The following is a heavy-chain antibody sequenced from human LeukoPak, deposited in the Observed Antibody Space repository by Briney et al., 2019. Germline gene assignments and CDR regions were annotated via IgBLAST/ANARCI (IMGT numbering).Heavy chain of an antibody. V-gene: IGHV3-21*04. CDR2: ITSSRIYI. CDR3: ARVYYHDHSGYYFPPDY. D-gene: IGHD3-22*01. J-gene: IGHJ4*02. Sequence: PGGSLRLSCAASGFTVSSNYMSWVRQAPGKGLEWVSSITSSRIYIYYADSVKGRFTISRDNAKNSLYLQMNSLRAEDTAVYYCARVYYHDHSGYYFPPDYWGQGSLVTVSS. CDR1: GFTVSSNY.